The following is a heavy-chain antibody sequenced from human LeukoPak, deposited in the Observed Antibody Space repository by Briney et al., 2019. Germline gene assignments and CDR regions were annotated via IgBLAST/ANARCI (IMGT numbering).Heavy chain of an antibody. CDR2: ISGSGGST. CDR1: GFTFSSYG. V-gene: IGHV3-23*01. D-gene: IGHD3-16*01. Sequence: GGSLRLSCAASGFTFSSYGMSWVRQAPGKGLEWVSAISGSGGSTYYADSVKGRFTISRDNSKNTLYLQMNSLRAEDTAVYYCATGLGGRIYFDYWGQGTLVTVSS. CDR3: ATGLGGRIYFDY. J-gene: IGHJ4*02.